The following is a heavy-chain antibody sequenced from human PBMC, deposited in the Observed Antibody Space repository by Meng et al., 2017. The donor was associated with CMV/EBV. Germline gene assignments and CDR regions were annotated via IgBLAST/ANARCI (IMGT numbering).Heavy chain of an antibody. CDR2: ISSSSSTI. CDR3: AAGLETQEYYFDY. Sequence: GGSLRLSCAASGFTFSDYYMSWIRQAPGKGLEWVSYISSSSSTIYYADSVKGRFTISRDNAKNSPYLQMNSLRAEDTAVYYCAAGLETQEYYFDYWGQGTLVTVSS. D-gene: IGHD3/OR15-3a*01. V-gene: IGHV3-11*04. CDR1: GFTFSDYY. J-gene: IGHJ4*02.